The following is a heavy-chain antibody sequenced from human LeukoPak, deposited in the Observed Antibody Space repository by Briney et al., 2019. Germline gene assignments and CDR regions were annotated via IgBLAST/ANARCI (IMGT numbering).Heavy chain of an antibody. V-gene: IGHV4-59*01. CDR3: ARDRYYYDSSGYYDSWYFDL. J-gene: IGHJ2*01. D-gene: IGHD3-22*01. CDR1: GGSISSYY. CDR2: IYFSGST. Sequence: SETLSLTCTVSGGSISSYYWSYIRQPPGKGLEWIGYIYFSGSTNYNPSLKSRVTISVDTSKNQFSLKLSSVTAADTAVYYCARDRYYYDSSGYYDSWYFDLWGRGTLVTVSS.